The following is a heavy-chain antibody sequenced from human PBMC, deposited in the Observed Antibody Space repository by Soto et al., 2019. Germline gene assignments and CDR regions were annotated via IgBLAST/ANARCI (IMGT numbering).Heavy chain of an antibody. J-gene: IGHJ3*01. CDR2: IGGTDGDSDGVP. CDR1: GFILNNYA. V-gene: IGHV3-23*01. D-gene: IGHD7-27*01. CDR3: VKRGRNWGAFDF. Sequence: VQLLESGGDLVQPGGSLRRSCVASGFILNNYAMSWVRQAPGKGLEWVSTIGGTDGDSDGVPWYEDSVKGRFTISSDSSANTVFLHMDNLRAEDSALYSCVKRGRNWGAFDFWGQGTTVVVSS.